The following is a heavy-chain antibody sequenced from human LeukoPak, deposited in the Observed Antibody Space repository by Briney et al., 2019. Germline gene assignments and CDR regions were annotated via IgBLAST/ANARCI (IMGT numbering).Heavy chain of an antibody. CDR3: ARTIFVAFDI. CDR1: GGSISSSDNY. Sequence: SQTLSLTCTVSGGSISSSDNYWSWIRQPPGKGLEWIGYIFYSESAYYTPSLQSRAIISIVSSKNQFSLKLSSVTAADTAVYFCARTIFVAFDIWGQGTMVTVSS. V-gene: IGHV4-30-4*01. D-gene: IGHD2/OR15-2a*01. CDR2: IFYSESA. J-gene: IGHJ3*02.